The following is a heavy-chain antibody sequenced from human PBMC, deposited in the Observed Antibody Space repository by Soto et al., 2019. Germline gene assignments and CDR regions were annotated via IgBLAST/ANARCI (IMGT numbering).Heavy chain of an antibody. V-gene: IGHV1-18*01. J-gene: IGHJ4*02. D-gene: IGHD3-10*01. CDR2: ISAYNGNT. CDR1: GYTFTSYG. Sequence: QVQLVLSGAEVEKPGASVKVSCKTSGYTFTSYGISWVRQAPGQGLEWMGWISAYNGNTNYAQNLLGRVTMTTDTSTSTAYMELRSLRSDDTALYYCVREGGSGILYYFDYWGQGTLVTVSS. CDR3: VREGGSGILYYFDY.